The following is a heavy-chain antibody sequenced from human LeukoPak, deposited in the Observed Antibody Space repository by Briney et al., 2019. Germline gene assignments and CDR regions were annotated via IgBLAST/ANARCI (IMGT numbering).Heavy chain of an antibody. CDR2: IKQDGSEK. CDR1: GFTYSSYW. D-gene: IGHD3-22*01. Sequence: GGSLRLSCAASGFTYSSYWMSWVRQAPGKGLEWVANIKQDGSEKYYVDSVKGRFTISRDNAKNSLYLQMNSLRAEDTAVYYCARNYYDSSGYSVDAYDIWGQGTMVTVSS. J-gene: IGHJ3*02. CDR3: ARNYYDSSGYSVDAYDI. V-gene: IGHV3-7*01.